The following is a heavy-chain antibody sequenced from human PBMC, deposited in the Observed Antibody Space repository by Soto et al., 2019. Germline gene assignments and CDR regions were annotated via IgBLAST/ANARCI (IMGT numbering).Heavy chain of an antibody. J-gene: IGHJ4*02. V-gene: IGHV4-39*01. CDR2: SYYSWRT. CDR1: GGSVRSSSYY. Sequence: QLRLQESGPGLVKSSETLSLTCTISGGSVRSSSYYWGWIRQPPGKGLEWIASSYYSWRTHNNPALKSRVTMSIDTYTNQFSLKMNSVTAADTAVYYCARHEGGAAADRPLDYWGQGTLVTVSS. CDR3: ARHEGGAAADRPLDY. D-gene: IGHD6-13*01.